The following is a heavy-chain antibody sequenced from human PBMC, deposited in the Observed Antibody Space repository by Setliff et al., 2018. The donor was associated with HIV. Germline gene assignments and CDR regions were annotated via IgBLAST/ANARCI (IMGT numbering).Heavy chain of an antibody. CDR2: IYHRGNT. CDR3: ARGDFRAVYDSSGFPFDY. J-gene: IGHJ4*02. V-gene: IGHV4-4*02. D-gene: IGHD3-22*01. CDR1: GGSISSSNW. Sequence: SETLSLTCAVSGGSISSSNWWSWVRQPPGKGLEWIGEIYHRGNTYYNPSLKSRVTISVDTSKNQFSLKLMSVTAADTAVYYCARGDFRAVYDSSGFPFDYWGQGTLVTVSS.